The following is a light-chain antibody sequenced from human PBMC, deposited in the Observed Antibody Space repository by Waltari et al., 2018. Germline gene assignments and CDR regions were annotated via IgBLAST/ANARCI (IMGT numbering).Light chain of an antibody. CDR3: QQYYDTPLT. Sequence: DIVMTQSPDPLAVSLGARATINCKSSQSVLYSSNNQNYLAWYQQKPGQPPKLLIYWASTRDSGVPDRFSGSGSGTDFTLTISSLRAEDVAVYFCQQYYDTPLTFGGGTKVEI. CDR2: WAS. V-gene: IGKV4-1*01. CDR1: QSVLYSSNNQNY. J-gene: IGKJ4*01.